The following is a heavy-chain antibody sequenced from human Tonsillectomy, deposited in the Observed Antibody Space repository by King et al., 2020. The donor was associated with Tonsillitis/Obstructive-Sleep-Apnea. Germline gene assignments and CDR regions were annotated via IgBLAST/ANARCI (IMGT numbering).Heavy chain of an antibody. CDR1: GFTFTSSA. Sequence: RQLVQSGPEVKKPGTSVKVSCKASGFTFTSSAVQWVRQARGQLLEWLGWIVVGSGNTNYAQKFQERVTITRVRSTSTAYMELSSLRSEDTAVYYCAAPGYCSSTSCYWRHAFDIWGQGTMVIVSS. D-gene: IGHD2-2*01. CDR3: AAPGYCSSTSCYWRHAFDI. CDR2: IVVGSGNT. V-gene: IGHV1-58*01. J-gene: IGHJ3*02.